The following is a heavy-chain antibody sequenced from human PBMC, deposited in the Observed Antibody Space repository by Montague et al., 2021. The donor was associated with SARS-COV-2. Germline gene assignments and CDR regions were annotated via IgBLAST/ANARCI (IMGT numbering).Heavy chain of an antibody. CDR2: VNPSGST. CDR1: GVSFTSYF. Sequence: SETLSLTCGVSGVSFTSYFWSWVRQPAGKGLEWLGDVNPSGSTNYSPSLKSRVRLSIDNPKNQFSLKLESLTAADTAVYYCVRDGGNWYYFDYWGQGALVTVSS. D-gene: IGHD3-16*01. V-gene: IGHV4-34*01. CDR3: VRDGGNWYYFDY. J-gene: IGHJ4*02.